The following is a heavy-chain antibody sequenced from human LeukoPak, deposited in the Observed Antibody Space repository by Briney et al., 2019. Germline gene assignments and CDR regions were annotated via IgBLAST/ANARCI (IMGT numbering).Heavy chain of an antibody. CDR1: GFTFSGSA. CDR3: TREPDTAMLGDAFDI. J-gene: IGHJ3*02. Sequence: GGSLRLSCAASGFTFSGSAMHWVRQASGKGLEWVGRIRSKANSYATAYAASVKGRFTISRDDSKNTLYLQMNSLKTEDTAVYYCTREPDTAMLGDAFDIWGQGTMVTVSS. D-gene: IGHD5-18*01. CDR2: IRSKANSYAT. V-gene: IGHV3-73*01.